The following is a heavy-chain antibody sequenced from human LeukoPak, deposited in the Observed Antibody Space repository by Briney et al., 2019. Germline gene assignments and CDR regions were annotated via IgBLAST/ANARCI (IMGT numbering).Heavy chain of an antibody. CDR3: AKEDSSGRSY. J-gene: IGHJ4*02. D-gene: IGHD6-19*01. Sequence: GGSLRLSCAASGFTFDDYAMHWVRQAPGKGLEWVSGISWNSGSIGYADSVKGRFTISRDNAKNSLYLQMNRLRAEDTALYYCAKEDSSGRSYWGQGTLVTVSS. CDR2: ISWNSGSI. V-gene: IGHV3-9*01. CDR1: GFTFDDYA.